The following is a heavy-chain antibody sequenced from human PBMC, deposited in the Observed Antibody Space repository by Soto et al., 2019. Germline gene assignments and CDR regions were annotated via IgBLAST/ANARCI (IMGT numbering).Heavy chain of an antibody. CDR3: ARNSIGPSGIDYYYMDV. Sequence: ASVKVSCKASGGTFSSYTISWVRQAPGQGLEWMGRIIPILGIANYAQKFQGRVTITADKSTSTAYMELSSLRSEDTAVYYCARNSIGPSGIDYYYMDVWGKGTTVTGSS. J-gene: IGHJ6*03. CDR2: IIPILGIA. V-gene: IGHV1-69*02. CDR1: GGTFSSYT.